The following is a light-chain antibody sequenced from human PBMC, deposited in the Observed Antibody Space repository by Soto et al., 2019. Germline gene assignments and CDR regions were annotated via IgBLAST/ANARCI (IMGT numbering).Light chain of an antibody. Sequence: EIVMTQSPATLSVSPGERGTLSCGASQNIRSNVAWYQQRPGQAPRLLIFGASVRATGVPDRFSGSGSGTDFTLTISRLEPEDFAVYYCQQYGTASITFGQGTRLEIK. V-gene: IGKV3-20*01. CDR2: GAS. CDR3: QQYGTASIT. CDR1: QNIRSN. J-gene: IGKJ5*01.